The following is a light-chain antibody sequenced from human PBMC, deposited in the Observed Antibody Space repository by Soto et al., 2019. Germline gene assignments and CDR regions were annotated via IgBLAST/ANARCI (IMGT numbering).Light chain of an antibody. V-gene: IGKV3-20*01. CDR3: QQNGSSEMYT. CDR1: ESVAGNY. CDR2: GAA. Sequence: EIVLTQSPGTLSLSPGERATLSCRASESVAGNYVAWYQRRPGQAPRLLIYGAASRATVIPDRFSGSGSGTDFTLTISRLEPDDSAVYDCQQNGSSEMYTFSQGTRLEIK. J-gene: IGKJ2*01.